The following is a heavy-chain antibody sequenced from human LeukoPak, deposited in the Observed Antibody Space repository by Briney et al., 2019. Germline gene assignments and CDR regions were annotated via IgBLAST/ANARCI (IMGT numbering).Heavy chain of an antibody. CDR1: GGSFSGYY. D-gene: IGHD1-14*01. V-gene: IGHV4-34*01. Sequence: SETLSLTCAVYGGSFSGYYWSWIRQPPGKGLEWIGEINHSGSTNYNPSLKSRVTISVDTSKNQFSLKLSSVTAADTAVYYCARRTSLDYWGQGTLVTVSS. CDR2: INHSGST. CDR3: ARRTSLDY. J-gene: IGHJ4*02.